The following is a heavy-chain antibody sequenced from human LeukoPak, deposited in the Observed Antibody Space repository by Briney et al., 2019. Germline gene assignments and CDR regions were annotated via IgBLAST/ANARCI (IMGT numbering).Heavy chain of an antibody. CDR3: AKSHHVTAIVY. D-gene: IGHD2-21*02. CDR1: GFTFSSYA. V-gene: IGHV3-23*01. CDR2: ISGSGGST. Sequence: TGGSLRLSCAASGFTFSSYAMSWVRQAPGKGLEWVSAISGSGGSTYYAGSVKGRFTISRDNSKNTLYLQMNSLRADDTAVYYCAKSHHVTAIVYWGQGTLVTVSS. J-gene: IGHJ4*02.